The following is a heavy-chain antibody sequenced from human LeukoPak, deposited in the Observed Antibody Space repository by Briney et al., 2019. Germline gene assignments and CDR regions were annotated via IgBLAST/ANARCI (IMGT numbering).Heavy chain of an antibody. J-gene: IGHJ6*02. Sequence: PSETLSLTCAVYGGSFSGYYWSWIRQPPGKGLEWIGEINHSGSTNYNPSLKSRVTISVDTSKNQFSLKLSSVTAADTAVYYCARDSYPGYSSSWYLAYYYYGMDVWGQGTTVTVSS. D-gene: IGHD6-13*01. V-gene: IGHV4-34*01. CDR1: GGSFSGYY. CDR3: ARDSYPGYSSSWYLAYYYYGMDV. CDR2: INHSGST.